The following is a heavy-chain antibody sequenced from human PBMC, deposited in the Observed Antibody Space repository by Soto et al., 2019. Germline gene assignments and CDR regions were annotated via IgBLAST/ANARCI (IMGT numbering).Heavy chain of an antibody. CDR2: IDPSDSYT. Sequence: GESRKISCKGSGYSFTSYWISWVRQMPGKGLEWMGRIDPSDSYTNYSPSFQGHVTISADKSISTAYLQWSSLKASDTAMYYCARRPVSSSGPYYYGMDVWGQGTTVTV. V-gene: IGHV5-10-1*01. D-gene: IGHD6-6*01. CDR1: GYSFTSYW. J-gene: IGHJ6*02. CDR3: ARRPVSSSGPYYYGMDV.